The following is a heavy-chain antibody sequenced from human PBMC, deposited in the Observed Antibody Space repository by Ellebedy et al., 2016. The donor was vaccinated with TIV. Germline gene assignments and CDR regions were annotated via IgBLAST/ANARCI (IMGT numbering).Heavy chain of an antibody. D-gene: IGHD3-16*01. V-gene: IGHV3-53*01. CDR3: VGPYGRGGGGEFAH. CDR2: FYYDGST. CDR1: GFIVSTND. Sequence: GGSLRLSXAASGFIVSTNDVSWVRQAPAKGLEWVSVFYYDGSTYYADSVKGRFTVSRDNSKNTVYLQMESLGVEDAAVFYWVGPYGRGGGGEFAHWGQGTLVTVSS. J-gene: IGHJ1*01.